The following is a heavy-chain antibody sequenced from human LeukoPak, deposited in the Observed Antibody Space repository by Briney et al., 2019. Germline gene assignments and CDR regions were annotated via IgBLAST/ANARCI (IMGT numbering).Heavy chain of an antibody. CDR1: GFTFSSYW. CDR2: IKQDGSEK. D-gene: IGHD1-26*01. Sequence: PGGSLRLSCAASGFTFSSYWMGWVRQAPGKGLEWVANIKQDGSEKYYVDSVKGRFTISRDNVKNSLYLQMHSLRPEDTASYYCARATGSYLYYFDYWGQGILVTVSS. CDR3: ARATGSYLYYFDY. J-gene: IGHJ4*02. V-gene: IGHV3-7*03.